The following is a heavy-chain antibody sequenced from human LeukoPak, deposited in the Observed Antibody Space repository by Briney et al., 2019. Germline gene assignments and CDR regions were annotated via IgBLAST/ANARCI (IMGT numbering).Heavy chain of an antibody. J-gene: IGHJ4*02. D-gene: IGHD3-3*01. CDR2: IRSKAYGGTT. CDR1: GFTFGDYA. Sequence: GGSLRLSCTASGFTFGDYAMSWVRQAPGKGLEWVGFIRSKAYGGTTEYAASVKGRFTISRDDSKSIAYLQMNSLKTEDTAVYYCTREVIKIFGVVILNYFDYWGQGTLVTVSS. CDR3: TREVIKIFGVVILNYFDY. V-gene: IGHV3-49*04.